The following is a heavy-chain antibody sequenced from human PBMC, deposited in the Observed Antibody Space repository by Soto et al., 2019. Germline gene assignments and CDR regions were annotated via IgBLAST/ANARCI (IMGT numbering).Heavy chain of an antibody. CDR3: AIDIYSYGSVGTPDI. D-gene: IGHD5-18*01. CDR1: GFTFSSYS. Sequence: GGSLRLSCAASGFTFSSYSMNWVRQAPGKGLEWVSYISSSSSTIYYADSVKGRFTISRDNAKNSLYLQMNSLRAEDTGDYYCAIDIYSYGSVGTPDIWGQGTMVTVSS. CDR2: ISSSSSTI. V-gene: IGHV3-48*01. J-gene: IGHJ3*02.